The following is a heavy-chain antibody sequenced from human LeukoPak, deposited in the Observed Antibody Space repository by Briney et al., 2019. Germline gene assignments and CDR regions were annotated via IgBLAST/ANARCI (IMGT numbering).Heavy chain of an antibody. Sequence: GASVKVSCKASGGTLSSYAISWVRQAPGQGLEWMGGIIPIFGTANYAQKFQGRVTITADESTSTAYMELSSLRSEDTAVYYCARDNVRASYYDILTGYYFPNYFDYWGQGTLVTVSS. CDR2: IIPIFGTA. CDR1: GGTLSSYA. D-gene: IGHD3-9*01. CDR3: ARDNVRASYYDILTGYYFPNYFDY. V-gene: IGHV1-69*01. J-gene: IGHJ4*02.